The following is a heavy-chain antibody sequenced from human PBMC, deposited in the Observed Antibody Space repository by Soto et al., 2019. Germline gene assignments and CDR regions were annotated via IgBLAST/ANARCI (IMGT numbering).Heavy chain of an antibody. V-gene: IGHV3-30*18. Sequence: QDHLVESGGGVVQPGTSLRLSCAASGFTFNTYGMHWVRQAPGKGLDWVAVISYDGSDKFYADSVKGRFTISRDNSKNTLYLQMSSLRPEDTAIYYCAKSPNFYCSSPNCYKYYFDYWGQGTLVTVSS. J-gene: IGHJ4*02. CDR1: GFTFNTYG. CDR3: AKSPNFYCSSPNCYKYYFDY. CDR2: ISYDGSDK. D-gene: IGHD2-2*02.